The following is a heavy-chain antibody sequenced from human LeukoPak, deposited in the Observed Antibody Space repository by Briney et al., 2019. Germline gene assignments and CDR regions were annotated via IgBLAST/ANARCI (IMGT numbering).Heavy chain of an antibody. CDR3: AREPYLYDDYAFDI. V-gene: IGHV4-4*02. D-gene: IGHD3-22*01. J-gene: IGHJ3*02. CDR1: GGSISSSNW. Sequence: SETLSLTCAVSGGSISSSNWWSWVRQPPGKGLEWIAEIFHSGSTNYNPSFKSRVTISVDTSKNQFSLKLSSVTAADTAVYYCAREPYLYDDYAFDIWGQGTMVTVSS. CDR2: IFHSGST.